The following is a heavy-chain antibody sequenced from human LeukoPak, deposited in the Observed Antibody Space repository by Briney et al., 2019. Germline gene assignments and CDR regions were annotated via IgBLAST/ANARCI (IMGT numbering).Heavy chain of an antibody. J-gene: IGHJ4*02. CDR2: IIPILGIA. CDR3: ARDAYGAYDY. Sequence: ASVKVSCKVSGYTLTELSMHWVRQAPGQGLEWMGRIIPILGIANYAQKFQGRVTITADKSTSTAYMELSSLRSEDTAVYYCARDAYGAYDYWGQGTLVTVSS. CDR1: GYTLTELS. V-gene: IGHV1-69*04. D-gene: IGHD4-17*01.